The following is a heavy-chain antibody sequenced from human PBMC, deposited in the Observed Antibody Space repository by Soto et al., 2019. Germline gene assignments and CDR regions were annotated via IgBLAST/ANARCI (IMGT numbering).Heavy chain of an antibody. CDR1: GYTFTSYD. J-gene: IGHJ3*02. D-gene: IGHD2-15*01. Sequence: GASVKVSCKASGYTFTSYDINWVRQATGQGLEWMGWMNPNSGNTGYAQKFQGRVTMTRNTPISTAYMELSSLRSEDTAVYYCARSGVVVVVMDAFDIWGQGTVVTVSS. CDR3: ARSGVVVVVMDAFDI. V-gene: IGHV1-8*01. CDR2: MNPNSGNT.